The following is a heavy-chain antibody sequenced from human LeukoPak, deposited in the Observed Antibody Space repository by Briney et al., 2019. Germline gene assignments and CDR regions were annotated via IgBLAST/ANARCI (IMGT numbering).Heavy chain of an antibody. J-gene: IGHJ5*02. V-gene: IGHV4-31*03. Sequence: SETLSLTCTVSGGSISSGGYYWSWIRQHPGRGLEWIGYIYYSGSTYYNPSLKSRVTISVDTSKNQFSLKLSSVTAADTAVYYCAGTYGSGSSTNWFDPWGQGTLVTVSS. D-gene: IGHD3-10*01. CDR1: GGSISSGGYY. CDR2: IYYSGST. CDR3: AGTYGSGSSTNWFDP.